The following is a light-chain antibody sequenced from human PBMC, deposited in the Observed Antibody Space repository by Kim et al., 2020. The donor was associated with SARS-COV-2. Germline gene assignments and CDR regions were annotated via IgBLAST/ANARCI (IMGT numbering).Light chain of an antibody. V-gene: IGKV3-15*01. CDR3: QQYNHCPTT. Sequence: SPGEGAHPSSRGSKDISSNLAWYHHKPGQAPRLLIHGASTRATGVPARFRGGGSGTDFTLTITSLQPEDFSVYYCQQYNHCPTTFGQGTRLEIK. J-gene: IGKJ5*01. CDR2: GAS. CDR1: KDISSN.